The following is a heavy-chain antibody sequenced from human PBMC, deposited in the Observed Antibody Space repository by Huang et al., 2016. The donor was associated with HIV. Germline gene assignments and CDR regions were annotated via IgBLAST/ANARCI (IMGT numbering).Heavy chain of an antibody. D-gene: IGHD3-10*01. CDR3: ARGSRQGKYYYGSGTAY. V-gene: IGHV3-74*01. CDR1: GFTFSSYW. Sequence: EVQLVESGGGLVQPGGSLRLSCAASGFTFSSYWMHWVRQVPGKGVVWVSHIKRDGSSTSYADSVKGRVTISRDNAKNTLYRQMNSLRAEETAVYYCARGSRQGKYYYGSGTAYWGQGTLVTVSS. J-gene: IGHJ4*02. CDR2: IKRDGSST.